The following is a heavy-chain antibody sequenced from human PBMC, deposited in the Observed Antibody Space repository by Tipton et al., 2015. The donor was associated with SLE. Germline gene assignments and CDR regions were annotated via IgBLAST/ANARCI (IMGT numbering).Heavy chain of an antibody. J-gene: IGHJ6*03. CDR3: ARGGWYMDV. D-gene: IGHD2-15*01. V-gene: IGHV4-61*02. Sequence: TLSLTCTVSGGSISSGSYYWSWIRQPAGKGLEWIGRIYTSGSTNYNPSLKSRVTISVDTSKNQFSLKLSSVTAADTAVYYCARGGWYMDVWGKGTTVTVSS. CDR2: IYTSGST. CDR1: GGSISSGSYY.